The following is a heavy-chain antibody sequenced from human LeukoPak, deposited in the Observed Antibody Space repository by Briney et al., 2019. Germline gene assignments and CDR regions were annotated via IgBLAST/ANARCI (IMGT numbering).Heavy chain of an antibody. CDR2: INSDGSTI. D-gene: IGHD1-26*01. J-gene: IGHJ4*02. CDR1: GFTFSSYW. V-gene: IGHV3-74*01. Sequence: GGSLRLSCAASGFTFSSYWVHWVRQAPGKGLEWVARINSDGSTINHADSARGRFTISRDNAENTLYLQMSSLRAGDTAIYFCARAAYYRFDYWGQGTLVTVSS. CDR3: ARAAYYRFDY.